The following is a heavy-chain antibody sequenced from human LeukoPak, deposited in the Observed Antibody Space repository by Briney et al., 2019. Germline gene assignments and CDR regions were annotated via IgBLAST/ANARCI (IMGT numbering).Heavy chain of an antibody. V-gene: IGHV4-59*01. CDR2: IYYSGNT. CDR1: GGSISPYY. Sequence: PSETLSLXCTVSGGSISPYYWSWIRQPPGKGLEWLGYIYYSGNTDYNPSLKSRVAISVDTSKNQFSLKLSSVTAADTAVYYCARSTGSTMFIDYWGQGTLVTVSS. J-gene: IGHJ4*02. CDR3: ARSTGSTMFIDY. D-gene: IGHD3-10*02.